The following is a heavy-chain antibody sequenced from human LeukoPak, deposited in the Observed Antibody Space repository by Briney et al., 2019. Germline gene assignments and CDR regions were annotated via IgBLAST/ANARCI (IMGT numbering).Heavy chain of an antibody. Sequence: SETLSLTCAVSGGSISSGGYSWSWIRQPPGKGLEWIGYIYHSGSTYYNPSLKSRVTISVDRSKNQFSLKLSSVTAADTAVYYCARAQYCSGGSCYSDAFDIWGQGTMVTVSS. J-gene: IGHJ3*02. V-gene: IGHV4-30-2*01. D-gene: IGHD2-15*01. CDR1: GGSISSGGYS. CDR2: IYHSGST. CDR3: ARAQYCSGGSCYSDAFDI.